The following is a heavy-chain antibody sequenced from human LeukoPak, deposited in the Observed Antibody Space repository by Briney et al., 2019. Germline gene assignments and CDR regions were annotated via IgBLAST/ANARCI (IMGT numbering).Heavy chain of an antibody. CDR1: AFIFSNYA. D-gene: IGHD3-10*01. CDR2: ISYDGRNK. V-gene: IGHV3-30*02. CDR3: AKEYSYASGSYYDY. J-gene: IGHJ4*02. Sequence: GGSLRLSCAASAFIFSNYAMHWVRQAPGKGLEWVAVISYDGRNKYYADSVKGRFTISRDNSKNTLFLQMNSLRADDTAVYYCAKEYSYASGSYYDYWGQGTLVTVSS.